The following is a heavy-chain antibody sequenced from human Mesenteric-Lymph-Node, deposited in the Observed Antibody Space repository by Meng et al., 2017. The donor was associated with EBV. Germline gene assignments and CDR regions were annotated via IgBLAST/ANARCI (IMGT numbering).Heavy chain of an antibody. CDR2: TYYSGST. Sequence: QLQLQASGPGLVKPSQTLSLTCAVSGASISSGGYYWSWIRQPPGKGLEWIGYTYYSGSTYYNPSLKSRVTISVDRSKTQFSLKLSSVTAADTAVYYCARLDSSGYYTGWFDPWGQGTLVTVSS. CDR1: GASISSGGYY. J-gene: IGHJ5*02. CDR3: ARLDSSGYYTGWFDP. D-gene: IGHD3-22*01. V-gene: IGHV4-30-4*01.